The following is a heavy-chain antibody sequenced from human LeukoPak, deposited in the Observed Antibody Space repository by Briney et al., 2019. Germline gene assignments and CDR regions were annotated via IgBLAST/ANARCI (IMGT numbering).Heavy chain of an antibody. CDR1: GGSISSGSYY. Sequence: PSETLYLTCTVSGGSISSGSYYWSWIRQPAGKGLEWIGRIYTSGSTNYNPSLKSRVTISVDTSKNQFSLELSSVTAADTAVYYCARGRDYYDSSGYIDYWGQGTLVTVSS. J-gene: IGHJ4*02. CDR2: IYTSGST. CDR3: ARGRDYYDSSGYIDY. V-gene: IGHV4-61*02. D-gene: IGHD3-22*01.